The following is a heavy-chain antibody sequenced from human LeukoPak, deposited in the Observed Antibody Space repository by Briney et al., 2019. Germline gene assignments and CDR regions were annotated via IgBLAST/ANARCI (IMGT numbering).Heavy chain of an antibody. CDR3: ARDREFYYDSSGGGNWFDP. CDR2: INPNSGGT. J-gene: IGHJ5*02. V-gene: IGHV1-2*02. Sequence: ASVKVSCKASGYTFTGYYMHWVRQAPGQGLEWMGWINPNSGGTNYAQKFQGRVTMTRDTSISTAYMELSRLRSDDTAVYYCARDREFYYDSSGGGNWFDPWGQGTLVTVSS. CDR1: GYTFTGYY. D-gene: IGHD3-22*01.